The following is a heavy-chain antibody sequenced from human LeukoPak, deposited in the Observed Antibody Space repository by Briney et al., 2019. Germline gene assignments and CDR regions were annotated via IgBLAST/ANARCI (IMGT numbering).Heavy chain of an antibody. Sequence: SETLSLTCSVSGDSVSRSDSYWDWIRQPPGKGLEWIGTIYYSGRTYYSPSLRSRVTMSVDPSNNQFSLNLRSVTAADTAVYYCARRRYYDGSGYLEWGQGTLLSVSS. D-gene: IGHD3-22*01. CDR2: IYYSGRT. CDR1: GDSVSRSDSY. CDR3: ARRRYYDGSGYLE. J-gene: IGHJ1*01. V-gene: IGHV4-39*01.